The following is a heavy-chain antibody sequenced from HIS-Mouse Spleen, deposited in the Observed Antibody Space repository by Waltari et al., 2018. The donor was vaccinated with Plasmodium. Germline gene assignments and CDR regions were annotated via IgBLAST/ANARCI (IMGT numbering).Heavy chain of an antibody. D-gene: IGHD6-19*01. CDR1: GGSISSSSYY. CDR3: ARLSIAVAGNFDY. J-gene: IGHJ4*02. V-gene: IGHV4-39*01. Sequence: QLQLQGSGPGLVKPSETLSLTCTVSGGSISSSSYYWGWIPQPPGKGLEWIGSIYYSGSTYYNPSLKSRVTISVDTSKNQFSLKLSSVTAADTAVYYCARLSIAVAGNFDYWGQGTLVTVSS. CDR2: IYYSGST.